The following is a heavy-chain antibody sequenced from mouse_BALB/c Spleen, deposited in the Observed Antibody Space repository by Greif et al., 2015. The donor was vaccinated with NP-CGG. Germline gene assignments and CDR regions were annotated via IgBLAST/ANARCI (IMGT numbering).Heavy chain of an antibody. Sequence: VQLQQPGAELVKPGASVKLSCTASGFNIKDTYMHWVKQRPEQGLEWIGRIDPANGNTKYDPKFQGKATITADTSSNTAYLQLSSLTSEDTAVYYCARSNYGNYYAMDYWGQGTSVTVSS. CDR3: ARSNYGNYYAMDY. V-gene: IGHV14-3*02. CDR2: IDPANGNT. J-gene: IGHJ4*01. D-gene: IGHD2-1*01. CDR1: GFNIKDTY.